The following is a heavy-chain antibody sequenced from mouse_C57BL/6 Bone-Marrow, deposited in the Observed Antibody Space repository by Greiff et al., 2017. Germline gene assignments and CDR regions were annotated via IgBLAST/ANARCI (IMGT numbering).Heavy chain of an antibody. CDR1: GFTFSSYA. CDR2: ISDGGSYT. Sequence: EVQGVESGGGLVKPGGSLKLSCAASGFTFSSYAMSWVRQTPEKRLEWVATISDGGSYTYYPDNVKGRFTISRDNAKNNLYLQMSHLKSEDTAMYYGTRDRNWSWFAYWGQGTLVTVSA. D-gene: IGHD4-1*01. V-gene: IGHV5-4*01. J-gene: IGHJ3*01. CDR3: TRDRNWSWFAY.